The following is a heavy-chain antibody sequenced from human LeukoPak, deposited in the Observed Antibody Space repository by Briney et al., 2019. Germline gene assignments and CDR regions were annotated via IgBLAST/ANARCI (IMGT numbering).Heavy chain of an antibody. CDR3: ATGYTSNCPYN. CDR2: IYYSGRT. V-gene: IGHV4-39*01. Sequence: PSETLSLICTVSGGSISSSSYYWGWIRQPPGKGLEWIGTIYYSGRTYYNPSLKSRVTISVDTSKNQFSLKLRSVTAADTAVYYCATGYTSNCPYNWGQGTLVTVSS. J-gene: IGHJ4*02. D-gene: IGHD6-13*01. CDR1: GGSISSSSYY.